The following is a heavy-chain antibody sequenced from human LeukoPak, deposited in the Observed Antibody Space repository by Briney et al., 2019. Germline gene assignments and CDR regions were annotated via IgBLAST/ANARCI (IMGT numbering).Heavy chain of an antibody. V-gene: IGHV5-51*01. J-gene: IGHJ4*02. CDR1: GYRFTIYW. CDR3: ARLSGSTQAAATLGY. D-gene: IGHD6-13*01. CDR2: IYPGDSDT. Sequence: GEPLKISGKGTGYRFTIYWIAWGRQMPGKVLECMGIIYPGDSDTRYSPSFQGQVTISADKSISTAYLQWSSLKASDTAMYYCARLSGSTQAAATLGYWGQGTLVTVSS.